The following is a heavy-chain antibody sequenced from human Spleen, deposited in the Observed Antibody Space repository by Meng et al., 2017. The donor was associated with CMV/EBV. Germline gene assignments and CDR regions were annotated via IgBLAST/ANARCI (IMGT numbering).Heavy chain of an antibody. D-gene: IGHD3-3*01. CDR1: GGSVSSGSYY. CDR3: ARGVVKHDAFDI. Sequence: ESLKISCTVPGGSVSSGSYYWTWIRQPPGKGLEWIGYIYYSGSANYNPSLKSRVTISVDTSKNQFSLKLSSVTAADTAVYYCARGVVKHDAFDIWGQGTRVTVSS. J-gene: IGHJ3*02. CDR2: IYYSGSA. V-gene: IGHV4-61*01.